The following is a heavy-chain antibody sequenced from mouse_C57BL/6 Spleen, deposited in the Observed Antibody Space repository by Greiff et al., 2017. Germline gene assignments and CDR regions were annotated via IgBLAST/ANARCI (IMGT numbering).Heavy chain of an antibody. Sequence: LQQSGGGLVQPGGSLKLSCAASGFTFSDYYMYWVRQTPEKRLEWVAYISNGGGSTYYPDTVKGRFTISRDNAKNTLYLQMSRLKSEDTAMYYCARHVRDYDWYFDVWGTGTTVTVSS. J-gene: IGHJ1*03. V-gene: IGHV5-12*01. D-gene: IGHD2-4*01. CDR2: ISNGGGST. CDR1: GFTFSDYY. CDR3: ARHVRDYDWYFDV.